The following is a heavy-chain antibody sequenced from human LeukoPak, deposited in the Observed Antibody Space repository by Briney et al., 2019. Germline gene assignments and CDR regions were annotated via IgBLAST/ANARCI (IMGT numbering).Heavy chain of an antibody. CDR2: ISNSGDRT. V-gene: IGHV3-23*01. D-gene: IGHD1-1*01. J-gene: IGHJ5*02. CDR3: AKGLVGTLRGFDP. CDR1: GFTFSTYA. Sequence: PGGSLRLSCSATGFTFSTYAMSWVRQAPGKGLEWVSGISNSGDRTYYADSVKGRFTISRDNSNNTLYLQMTSLRADETAVYYCAKGLVGTLRGFDPWGQGTLVTVSS.